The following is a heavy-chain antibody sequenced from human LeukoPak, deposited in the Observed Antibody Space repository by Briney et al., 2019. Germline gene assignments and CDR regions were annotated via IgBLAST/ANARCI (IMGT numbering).Heavy chain of an antibody. V-gene: IGHV3-48*03. CDR2: ISSSGGTI. CDR3: ARDVAPIDY. J-gene: IGHJ4*02. Sequence: RGSLRLSCPASGFTFSSYEMNWVRQAPGKGLEWISYISSSGGTIYYADSVKGRFTISRDNAKNSLYLQMNSLRAEDTAVYYCARDVAPIDYWGQGTLVTVSS. CDR1: GFTFSSYE.